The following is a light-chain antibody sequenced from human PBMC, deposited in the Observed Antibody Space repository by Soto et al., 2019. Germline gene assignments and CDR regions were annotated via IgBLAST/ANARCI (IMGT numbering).Light chain of an antibody. CDR3: QQYKSFPWT. V-gene: IGKV1-16*02. J-gene: IGKJ1*01. Sequence: DIQMTQSPSSLSASVGDRVTITCRAAQDINHYLVWFQQKPGKAPKSLTYTASNLQSGVPSYFSASGSGKDFTLTISSLQPEDFATYYCQQYKSFPWTFGQGTKVEIK. CDR1: QDINHY. CDR2: TAS.